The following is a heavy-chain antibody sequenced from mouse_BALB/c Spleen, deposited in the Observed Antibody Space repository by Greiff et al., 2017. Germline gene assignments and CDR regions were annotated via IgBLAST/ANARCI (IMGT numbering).Heavy chain of an antibody. D-gene: IGHD2-1*01. CDR2: ISSGGSYT. Sequence: EVQLVESGGGLVKPGGSLKLSCAASGFTFSSYAMSWVRQTPEKRLEWVATISSGGSYTYYPDSVKGRFTISRDNAKNTLYLQMSSLKSEDTAMYYCARHHGNYDYAMDYWGQGTSVTVSS. CDR3: ARHHGNYDYAMDY. V-gene: IGHV5-6*01. J-gene: IGHJ4*01. CDR1: GFTFSSYA.